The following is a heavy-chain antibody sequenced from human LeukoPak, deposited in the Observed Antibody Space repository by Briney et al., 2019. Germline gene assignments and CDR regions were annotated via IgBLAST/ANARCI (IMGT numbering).Heavy chain of an antibody. J-gene: IGHJ4*02. D-gene: IGHD1-14*01. Sequence: SETLSLTCAVYGGSFRGYYGSWIRQSPGKGLEWIGEINHRGSTNYNPSLKSRVTISIDTSKNQFSLKLYSVTAADTAVYYCARVRGRGTKDNDYWGQGTLVTVSS. CDR2: INHRGST. CDR3: ARVRGRGTKDNDY. CDR1: GGSFRGYY. V-gene: IGHV4-34*01.